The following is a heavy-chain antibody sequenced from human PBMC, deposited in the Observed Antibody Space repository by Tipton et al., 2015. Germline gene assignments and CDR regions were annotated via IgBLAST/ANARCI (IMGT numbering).Heavy chain of an antibody. CDR2: ISYSGST. D-gene: IGHD3-9*01. Sequence: TLSLTCSVSGGSVSSANYYWSWIRQPPGKGLEWIGYISYSGSTHYNPSVKSRVTMSRDTSKNQFSLKLTSVTAADTAVYYCACQDYDSLTRDYQTVDYWGQGTLVTVSS. CDR1: GGSVSSANYY. V-gene: IGHV4-61*01. J-gene: IGHJ4*02. CDR3: ACQDYDSLTRDYQTVDY.